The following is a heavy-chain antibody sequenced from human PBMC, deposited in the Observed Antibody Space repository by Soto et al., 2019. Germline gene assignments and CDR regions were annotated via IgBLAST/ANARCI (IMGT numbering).Heavy chain of an antibody. D-gene: IGHD6-19*01. J-gene: IGHJ4*02. Sequence: EVQLVESGGGLVKPGGSLRLSCAASGFTFSSYSMNWVRQAPGKGLEWVSSISSSSSYIYYADSVKGRFTISRDNAKNSLYLQMNSLRAEDTAVYYCARDQISSGWYSPFDYWGQGTLVTVSS. CDR1: GFTFSSYS. V-gene: IGHV3-21*01. CDR3: ARDQISSGWYSPFDY. CDR2: ISSSSSYI.